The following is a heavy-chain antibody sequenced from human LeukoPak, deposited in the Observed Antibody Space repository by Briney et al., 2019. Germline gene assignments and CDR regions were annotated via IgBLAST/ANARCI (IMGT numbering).Heavy chain of an antibody. J-gene: IGHJ4*02. CDR3: AKDRVAGIFGY. D-gene: IGHD6-19*01. CDR1: GLTFSSYA. CDR2: ISGSGGST. V-gene: IGHV3-23*01. Sequence: PGGSLRLSCAASGLTFSSYAMSWVRQAPGKGLEWVSAISGSGGSTYYADSVKGRFTISRDNSKNTLYLQMNSLRAEDTAVYYRAKDRVAGIFGYWGQGTLVTVSS.